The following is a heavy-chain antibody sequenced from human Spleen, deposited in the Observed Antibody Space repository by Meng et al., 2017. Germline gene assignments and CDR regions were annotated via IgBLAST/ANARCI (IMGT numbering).Heavy chain of an antibody. D-gene: IGHD3-10*01. CDR1: GDSITNHNW. CDR2: IPHRGSS. CDR3: LRGSGGSV. J-gene: IGHJ1*01. Sequence: QVHLRESGPTRLKPSETLSLTCAVSGDSITNHNWWAWVRQPPGKGLEWIGEIPHRGSSAYNPSLKSRVSMSIDKSRNQFSLKLTSVTAADTAVYYCLRGSGGSVWGQGTLVTVSS. V-gene: IGHV4-4*02.